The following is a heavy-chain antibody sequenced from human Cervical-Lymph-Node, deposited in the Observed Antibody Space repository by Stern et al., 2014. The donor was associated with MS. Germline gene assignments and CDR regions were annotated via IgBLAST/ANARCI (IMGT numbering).Heavy chain of an antibody. Sequence: QVQLQESGPGLVKPSQTLSLTCTVSGGFISSGSYYWSWIRQPAGKGLEWIGRIYTSGSTNYNPSLKSGLTISVNSPKTQFPLRLSFVTAADTAVYYCARDCRLRYFDNYGMDVWGQGTTVTVSS. CDR3: ARDCRLRYFDNYGMDV. V-gene: IGHV4-61*02. D-gene: IGHD3-9*01. J-gene: IGHJ6*02. CDR1: GGFISSGSYY. CDR2: IYTSGST.